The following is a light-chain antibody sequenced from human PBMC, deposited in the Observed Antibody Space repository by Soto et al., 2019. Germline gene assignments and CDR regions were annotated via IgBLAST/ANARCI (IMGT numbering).Light chain of an antibody. Sequence: QSVLTQPPSVSGAPGQRVTISCTGSSSNIGSTYDVQWYQQLPGTAPKLLIHGNTNRPSGVPDRFSGSKSGTSASLAITGPQADDEADYYCQSYDDSLSVHYVFGTGTKVTVL. CDR3: QSYDDSLSVHYV. V-gene: IGLV1-40*01. J-gene: IGLJ1*01. CDR2: GNT. CDR1: SSNIGSTYD.